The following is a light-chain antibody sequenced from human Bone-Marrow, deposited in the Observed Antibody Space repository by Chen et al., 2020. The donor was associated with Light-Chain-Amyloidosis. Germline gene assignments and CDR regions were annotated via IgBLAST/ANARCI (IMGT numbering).Light chain of an antibody. Sequence: DIQMTQSPSSLSAFVGDRVTITCRASRDIGTYLNWYQYKPGKIPNLLIYGASSLLSGAPSRFSGSGSGTDFTLTIASLQPEDFATYYCQQSHSIPRTFGQGTKVDI. CDR1: RDIGTY. J-gene: IGKJ2*01. CDR3: QQSHSIPRT. CDR2: GAS. V-gene: IGKV1-39*01.